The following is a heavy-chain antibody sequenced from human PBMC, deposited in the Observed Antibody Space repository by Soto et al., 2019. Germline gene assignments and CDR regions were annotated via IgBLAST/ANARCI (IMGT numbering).Heavy chain of an antibody. V-gene: IGHV3-30*18. CDR3: AKDSGNNLFDY. CDR2: ISYDGSNK. Sequence: GGSLRLSCAASGFTFSSYGMHWVRQAPGKGLEWVAVISYDGSNKYYADSVKGRFTISRDNSKNTLYLQMNSLRAEDTAVYYCAKDSGNNLFDYWGQGTLVTVSS. CDR1: GFTFSSYG. D-gene: IGHD1-1*01. J-gene: IGHJ4*02.